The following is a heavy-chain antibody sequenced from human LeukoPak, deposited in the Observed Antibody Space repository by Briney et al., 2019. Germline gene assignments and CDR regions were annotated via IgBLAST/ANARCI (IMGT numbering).Heavy chain of an antibody. CDR3: ARDFMGVSTA. CDR1: GFTFSSYS. Sequence: GGSLRLSCAASGFTFSSYSMNWVRQAPGKGLEWVSSISSSSSYIYYADSVKGRFTISRDNAKNLLYLQMNSLRAEDTAVYFCARDFMGVSTAWGQGTLVTVSS. J-gene: IGHJ4*02. D-gene: IGHD3-16*01. CDR2: ISSSSSYI. V-gene: IGHV3-21*01.